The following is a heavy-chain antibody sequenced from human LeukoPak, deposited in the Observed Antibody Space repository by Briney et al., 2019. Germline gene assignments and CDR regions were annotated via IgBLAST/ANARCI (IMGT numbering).Heavy chain of an antibody. J-gene: IGHJ4*02. CDR1: GGSFSGYY. CDR2: IYTSGST. CDR3: ASAIDFDYGDYYFDN. V-gene: IGHV4-59*10. Sequence: SETLSLTCAVYGGSFSGYYCSWTRQPPGKGLEWIGRIYTSGSTNYNPSLKSRVTISLDTPKNQFSLKLSSVTAADTAVYYCASAIDFDYGDYYFDNWGQGALVTISS. D-gene: IGHD4-17*01.